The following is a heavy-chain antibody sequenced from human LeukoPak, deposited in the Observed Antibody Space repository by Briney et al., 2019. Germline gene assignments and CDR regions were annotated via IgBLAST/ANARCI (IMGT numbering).Heavy chain of an antibody. CDR1: GFTFSTYW. CDR2: IKQDGSEK. D-gene: IGHD6-19*01. V-gene: IGHV3-7*01. CDR3: ARDGRGWYAESFDY. Sequence: GGSLRLSCAASGFTFSTYWMRWVRQAPGKGLEWAANIKQDGSEKYQVDSVKGRFTISRDNAKNSLYLQMNSLRAEDTAVYYCARDGRGWYAESFDYWGQGTLVTVSS. J-gene: IGHJ4*02.